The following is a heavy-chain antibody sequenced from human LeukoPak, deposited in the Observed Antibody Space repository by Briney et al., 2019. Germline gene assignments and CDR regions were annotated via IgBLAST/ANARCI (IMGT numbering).Heavy chain of an antibody. J-gene: IGHJ6*03. CDR1: GYTFTSYD. CDR2: MNPNSGNT. Sequence: AASVKVSCKASGYTFTSYDINWVRQATGQGLEWMGWMNPNSGNTGYAQKFQGRVTMTRNTSISTAYMGLSSLRSEDTAVYYCARLLYSSGWYSLGYYYYYMDVWGKGTTVTISS. V-gene: IGHV1-8*01. CDR3: ARLLYSSGWYSLGYYYYYMDV. D-gene: IGHD6-19*01.